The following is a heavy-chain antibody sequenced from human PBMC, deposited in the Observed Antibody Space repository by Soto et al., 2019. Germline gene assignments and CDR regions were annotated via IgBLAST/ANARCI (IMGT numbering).Heavy chain of an antibody. CDR2: INPNSGGT. D-gene: IGHD2-15*01. CDR1: GYTFTAYY. V-gene: IGHV1-2*02. Sequence: ASVKVSCKASGYTFTAYYMHWVRQAPGQGLEWMGWINPNSGGTNYAQKFQGRVTMTGDTSIDTAYMELSRLRSDDTAVYYCARRYCSGGGCFNVGYWGQGTPVTVSS. J-gene: IGHJ4*02. CDR3: ARRYCSGGGCFNVGY.